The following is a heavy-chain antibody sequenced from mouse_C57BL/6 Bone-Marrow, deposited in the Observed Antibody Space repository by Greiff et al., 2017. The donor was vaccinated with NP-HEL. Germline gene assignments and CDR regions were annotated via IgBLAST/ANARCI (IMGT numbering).Heavy chain of an antibody. CDR2: IYPGDGDT. CDR3: ARGDDYEEWFAY. Sequence: QVQLQQSGPELVKPGASVKISCKASGYAFSSSWMNWVKLRPGKGLEWIGRIYPGDGDTNYNGKFKGKATLTADKSSSTAYMQLSSLTSEDSAVYFCARGDDYEEWFAYWGQGTLVTVSA. CDR1: GYAFSSSW. J-gene: IGHJ3*01. V-gene: IGHV1-82*01. D-gene: IGHD2-4*01.